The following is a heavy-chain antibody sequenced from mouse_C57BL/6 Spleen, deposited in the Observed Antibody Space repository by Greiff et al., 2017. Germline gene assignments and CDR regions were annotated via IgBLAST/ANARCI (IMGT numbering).Heavy chain of an antibody. CDR1: GYSFTSYY. J-gene: IGHJ2*01. CDR2: IYPGSGNT. CDR3: ARWEDYVGFDY. V-gene: IGHV1-66*01. Sequence: QIQLQQSGPELVKPGASVKISCKASGYSFTSYYIHWVKQRPGQGLEWIGWIYPGSGNTKYNEKFKGKATLTADTSSSTAYMQLSSLTSEDSAVYYCARWEDYVGFDYWGQGTTLTVSS. D-gene: IGHD2-4*01.